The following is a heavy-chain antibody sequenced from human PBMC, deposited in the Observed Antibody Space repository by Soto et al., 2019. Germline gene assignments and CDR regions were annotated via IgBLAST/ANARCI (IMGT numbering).Heavy chain of an antibody. CDR1: GFTFDDYA. V-gene: IGHV3-9*01. J-gene: IGHJ4*02. CDR2: ISWNSGSI. CDR3: AKLSSGWYGYFDY. D-gene: IGHD6-19*01. Sequence: GGSLRLSCAASGFTFDDYAMHWVRQAPGKGLEWVSGISWNSGSIGYADSVKGRFTISRDNAKNSLYLQMNSLRAEDTALYYCAKLSSGWYGYFDYWGQGTLVTVSS.